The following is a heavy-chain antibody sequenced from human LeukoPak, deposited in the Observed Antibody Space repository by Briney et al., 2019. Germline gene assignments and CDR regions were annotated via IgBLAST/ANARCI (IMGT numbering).Heavy chain of an antibody. V-gene: IGHV1-3*01. CDR3: TRAGGSDTGQFDY. CDR2: INAGNGNT. J-gene: IGHJ4*02. CDR1: GYTFTSYA. Sequence: ASVKVSCKASGYTFTSYAIHWVRQAPGQRLEWMGWINAGNGNTKYSQKFQGRVAFTRDTSASTAYMELTSLRSEDTAVYYCTRAGGSDTGQFDYWGQGTLVTVSS. D-gene: IGHD6-19*01.